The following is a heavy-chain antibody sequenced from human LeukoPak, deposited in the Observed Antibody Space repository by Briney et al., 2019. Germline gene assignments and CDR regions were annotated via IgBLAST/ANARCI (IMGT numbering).Heavy chain of an antibody. CDR3: TSWGDTTAEYFQR. CDR1: GFTFNRCW. Sequence: GGSLRLSCVVSGFTFNRCWMNWVRQAPGKGLEWVAHINPDGRDTYYVDSVKGRFTISRDNAQNSMYLQMNSLRVEDTAVYYRTSWGDTTAEYFQRWGQGTLVTVSS. J-gene: IGHJ1*01. V-gene: IGHV3-7*01. CDR2: INPDGRDT. D-gene: IGHD2-21*02.